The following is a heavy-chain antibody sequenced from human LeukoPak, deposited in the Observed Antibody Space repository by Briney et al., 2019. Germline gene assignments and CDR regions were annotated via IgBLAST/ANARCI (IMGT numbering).Heavy chain of an antibody. CDR3: ASGYCSGGSCYPNWFDP. V-gene: IGHV3-7*01. CDR2: IKSDGSEK. Sequence: GGSLRLSCVASGFTFSTYWMSWLRQAPGKGLECVANIKSDGSEKYYVDSVKGRFTISRDNAKNSLYLQMNSLRAEDTAVYYCASGYCSGGSCYPNWFDPWGQGTLVTVSS. J-gene: IGHJ5*02. CDR1: GFTFSTYW. D-gene: IGHD2-15*01.